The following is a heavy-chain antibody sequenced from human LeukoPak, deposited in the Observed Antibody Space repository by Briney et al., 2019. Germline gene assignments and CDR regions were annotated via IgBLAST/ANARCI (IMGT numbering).Heavy chain of an antibody. D-gene: IGHD6-25*01. V-gene: IGHV4-39*01. Sequence: PSETLSLTCAVSGGSISSSSYYGGWIRQPPGKGLELGGSIYYSGSTYYNPSLKSRVPISVDTYKNQFSLKLRSVTAADTAVYYCASIAARNDYWGQGNLVTVSS. CDR3: ASIAARNDY. J-gene: IGHJ4*02. CDR2: IYYSGST. CDR1: GGSISSSSYY.